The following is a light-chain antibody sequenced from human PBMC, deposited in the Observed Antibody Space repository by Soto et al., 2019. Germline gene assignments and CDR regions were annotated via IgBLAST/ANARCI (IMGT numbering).Light chain of an antibody. CDR2: AAS. V-gene: IGKV1-39*01. CDR3: QQSFSSPFT. CDR1: QSIRSN. Sequence: DIQMTQSPSSLSASLGDRVSITCRASQSIRSNLNWYQHKPGKAPKVLIYAASSLQGGVPSRFSGSGSGTDFTLTINSLQPEDFATYYCQQSFSSPFTFGPGTKVDVK. J-gene: IGKJ3*01.